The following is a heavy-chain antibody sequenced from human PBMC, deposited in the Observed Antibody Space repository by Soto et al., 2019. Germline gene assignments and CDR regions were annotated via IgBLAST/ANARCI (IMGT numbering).Heavy chain of an antibody. CDR2: ISAYNGNT. CDR1: GYTFTSYG. Sequence: ASVKVSCKASGYTFTSYGISWVRQAPGQGLEWMGWISAYNGNTNYAQKLQGRVTMTRDTSTSTVYMELSSLRSEDTAVYYCARGYPPRYQVGNLLGAHWGQGNLVTVSS. V-gene: IGHV1-18*01. J-gene: IGHJ4*02. D-gene: IGHD1-26*01. CDR3: ARGYPPRYQVGNLLGAH.